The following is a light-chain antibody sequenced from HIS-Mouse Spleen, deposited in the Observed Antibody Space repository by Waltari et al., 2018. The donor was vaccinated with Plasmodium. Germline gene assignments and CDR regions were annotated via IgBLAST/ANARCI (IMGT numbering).Light chain of an antibody. V-gene: IGLV3-1*01. CDR3: QAWDSSTVV. J-gene: IGLJ2*01. CDR1: KLGDKY. Sequence: SYELTQPPSVSVSPGQTASITCSGDKLGDKYACWYQQKPGQSPVLGIYQDSKRPSGIPERFSRSNSGNTATLTISGTQAMDEADYYCQAWDSSTVVVGGGTKLTVL. CDR2: QDS.